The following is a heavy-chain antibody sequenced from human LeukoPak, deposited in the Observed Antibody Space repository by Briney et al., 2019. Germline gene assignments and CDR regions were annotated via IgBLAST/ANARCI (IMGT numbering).Heavy chain of an antibody. CDR1: GFTFSSYS. Sequence: PGGSLRLSCITSGFTFSSYSMNWVRQAPGKGLEWVSYITGSSSATFYADSVKGRFTISRDNAKNSLYLQMNSLRAEDTAVYYCARDGGQFLEWSYYFDYWGQGTLVTVSS. CDR3: ARDGGQFLEWSYYFDY. CDR2: ITGSSSAT. J-gene: IGHJ4*02. D-gene: IGHD3-3*01. V-gene: IGHV3-48*04.